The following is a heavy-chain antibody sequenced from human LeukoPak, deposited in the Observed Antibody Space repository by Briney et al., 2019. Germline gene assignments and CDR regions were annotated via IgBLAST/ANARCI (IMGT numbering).Heavy chain of an antibody. J-gene: IGHJ4*02. CDR1: GGSFSGYY. V-gene: IGHV4-34*01. D-gene: IGHD5-18*01. CDR2: INHSGST. Sequence: SETLSLTCAVYGGSFSGYYWSWIRQPPGKGLEWIGEINHSGSTNYNPSLKSRVTISVDTSKNQFSLKLSSVTAADTAVYYCAGGYSYGYFGGYYFDYWGQGTLVTVSS. CDR3: AGGYSYGYFGGYYFDY.